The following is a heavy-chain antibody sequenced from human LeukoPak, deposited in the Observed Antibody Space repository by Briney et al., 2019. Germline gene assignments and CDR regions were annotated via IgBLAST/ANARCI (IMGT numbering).Heavy chain of an antibody. V-gene: IGHV4-61*01. D-gene: IGHD6-19*01. J-gene: IGHJ4*02. Sequence: SSETLSLTCTVSGGSISSSSYYWGWIRQPPGKGLEWIGYIYYSGSTNYNPSLKSRVTISVDTSKNQFSLKLSSVTAADTAVYYCARDKSSSGWYHYWGQGTLVTVSS. CDR2: IYYSGST. CDR3: ARDKSSSGWYHY. CDR1: GGSISSSSYY.